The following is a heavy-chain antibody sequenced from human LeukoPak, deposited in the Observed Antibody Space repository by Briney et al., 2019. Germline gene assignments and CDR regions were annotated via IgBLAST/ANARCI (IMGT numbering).Heavy chain of an antibody. CDR1: GFSFSNFG. Sequence: GGSLRLSCAASGFSFSNFGMSWVRQAPGRGLQWISAIFANGVTPYYADSVKGRFIISRDNSLNTLSLQVNSLRVEDTAVYFCAKGLGEFASAPDSWGQGTLVTVSS. CDR3: AKGLGEFASAPDS. CDR2: IFANGVTP. J-gene: IGHJ5*01. V-gene: IGHV3-23*01.